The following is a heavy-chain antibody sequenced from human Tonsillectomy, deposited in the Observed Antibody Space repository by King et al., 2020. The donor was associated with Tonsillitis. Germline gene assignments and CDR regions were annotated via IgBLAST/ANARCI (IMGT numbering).Heavy chain of an antibody. J-gene: IGHJ3*02. V-gene: IGHV2-5*02. CDR3: ARDGSGSYSLDAFDI. D-gene: IGHD3-10*01. Sequence: TLKESGPTLVKPTQTLTLTCTFSGFSLSTSGVGVGWIRQPPGKALEWLALIYWDDDKRYSPSLKSRLTITKDTSKNQVVLTMTNMDPVGTATYYCARDGSGSYSLDAFDIWGQGTMVTVSS. CDR2: IYWDDDK. CDR1: GFSLSTSGVG.